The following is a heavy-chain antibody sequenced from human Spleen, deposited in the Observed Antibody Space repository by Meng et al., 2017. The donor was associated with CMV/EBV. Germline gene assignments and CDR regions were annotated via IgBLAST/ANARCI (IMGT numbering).Heavy chain of an antibody. CDR3: ARTGLGYCSVTSCYNDY. CDR1: GFTFRSYW. V-gene: IGHV3-7*01. CDR2: IKQDGSEK. Sequence: GGSLRLSCAASGFTFRSYWMNWVRQVPGKGLEWVANIKQDGSEKYYVDSVKGRFTISRDNAKNSLFLQMSSLRAEDTAMYYCARTGLGYCSVTSCYNDYWGQGTLVTVSS. J-gene: IGHJ4*02. D-gene: IGHD2-2*02.